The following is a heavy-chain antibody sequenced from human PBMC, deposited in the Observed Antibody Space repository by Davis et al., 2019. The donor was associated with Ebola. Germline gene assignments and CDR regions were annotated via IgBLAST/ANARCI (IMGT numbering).Heavy chain of an antibody. J-gene: IGHJ3*01. CDR3: AKKTWGDSYMTFHETHAFDF. D-gene: IGHD5-24*01. V-gene: IGHV3-23*01. CDR1: GFAFSNYA. Sequence: GESLKISCAASGFAFSNYAMSWVRQAPGKGLEWLSAISPRGDYIYYTDSVKGRFTISRDNAKNTLYLQMSSLRVEDTALYYCAKKTWGDSYMTFHETHAFDFWGQGTMVTVSS. CDR2: ISPRGDYI.